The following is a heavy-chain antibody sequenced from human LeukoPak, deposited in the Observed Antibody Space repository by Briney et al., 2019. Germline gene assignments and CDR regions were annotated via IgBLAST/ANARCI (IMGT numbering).Heavy chain of an antibody. D-gene: IGHD2-21*02. CDR3: AREAYCGGDCYSGFDY. Sequence: SETLSLTCTVSGGSISRYYWSWIRQPPGKGLEWIGYIYYSGSTNYNPSLESRVTISVDTSKNQFSLKLNSVTAADTAVYYCAREAYCGGDCYSGFDYWGQGTLVTVSS. CDR1: GGSISRYY. V-gene: IGHV4-59*01. J-gene: IGHJ4*02. CDR2: IYYSGST.